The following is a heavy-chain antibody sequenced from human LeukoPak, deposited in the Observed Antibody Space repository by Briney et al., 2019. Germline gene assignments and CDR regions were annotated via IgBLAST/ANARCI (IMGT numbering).Heavy chain of an antibody. Sequence: PGRSLRLSCAASGFTFSSYGMHWVRQAPGKGLDWVAVIWYDGSNKYYADSVKGRFTISRDNSKNTLYLQMNSLRAEDTAVYYCARDGSSSLGFDYWGQGTLVTVSS. CDR3: ARDGSSSLGFDY. J-gene: IGHJ4*02. D-gene: IGHD3-16*01. CDR1: GFTFSSYG. CDR2: IWYDGSNK. V-gene: IGHV3-33*01.